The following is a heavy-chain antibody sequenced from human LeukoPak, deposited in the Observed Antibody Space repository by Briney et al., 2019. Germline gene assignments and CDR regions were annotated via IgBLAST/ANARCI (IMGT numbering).Heavy chain of an antibody. V-gene: IGHV1-18*04. CDR2: ISAYNGNT. CDR3: ARGRPSYYYYGMDV. J-gene: IGHJ6*04. CDR1: GYTFTSYG. Sequence: GASVKVSCKASGYTFTSYGISWVGQAPGQGLEWMGWISAYNGNTNYAQKLQGRGTMTTDTSTSTAYMELRSLRSDDTAVYYCARGRPSYYYYGMDVWGKGTTVTVSS.